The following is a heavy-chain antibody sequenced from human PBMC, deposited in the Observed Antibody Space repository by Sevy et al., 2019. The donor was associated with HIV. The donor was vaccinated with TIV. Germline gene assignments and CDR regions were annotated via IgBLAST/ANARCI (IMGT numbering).Heavy chain of an antibody. CDR2: IRSETGGGTT. J-gene: IGHJ4*02. V-gene: IGHV3-15*01. CDR3: AIDHRRDGMIVVPFEK. Sequence: GSLRLSCAASGLSFSNAWMAWVRQAPGKGLEWVGRIRSETGGGTTDFAAFGKGKFTISRDDPKNTLYLQMNSLKTEDTAVYYCAIDHRRDGMIVVPFEKWGLGTLVTVSS. D-gene: IGHD3-22*01. CDR1: GLSFSNAW.